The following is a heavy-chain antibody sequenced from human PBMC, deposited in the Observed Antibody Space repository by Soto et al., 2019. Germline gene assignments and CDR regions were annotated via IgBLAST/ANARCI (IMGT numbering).Heavy chain of an antibody. CDR2: INPSGGST. CDR3: ARGLYDYDILTGYYHRDYFDY. V-gene: IGHV1-46*01. CDR1: GYTFTSYY. J-gene: IGHJ4*02. Sequence: ASVKVSCKASGYTFTSYYMHWVRQAPGQGLEWMGIINPSGGSTSYAQKFQGRVTMTRDTSTSTVYMELSSLRSEDTAVYYCARGLYDYDILTGYYHRDYFDYWGQGTLVTVSS. D-gene: IGHD3-9*01.